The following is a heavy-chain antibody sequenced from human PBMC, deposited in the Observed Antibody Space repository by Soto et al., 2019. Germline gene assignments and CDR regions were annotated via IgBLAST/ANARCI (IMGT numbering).Heavy chain of an antibody. CDR2: ISGIGGST. J-gene: IGHJ4*02. Sequence: EVQLLESGGGLVQPGGSLRLSCAASGFTFTDYALSWVRHAPGKGLDWVATISGIGGSTYLADSVKGRLSISRDNSKNTVSLLMNSLRAEDTAVYLCARGSSGYISSWYYFDYWGRGTLVTVAS. V-gene: IGHV3-23*01. D-gene: IGHD6-13*01. CDR1: GFTFTDYA. CDR3: ARGSSGYISSWYYFDY.